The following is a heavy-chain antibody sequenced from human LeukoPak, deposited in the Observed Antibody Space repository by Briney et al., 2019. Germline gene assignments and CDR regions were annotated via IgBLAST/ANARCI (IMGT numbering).Heavy chain of an antibody. Sequence: SVKVSCKASGGTFSSYAISWVRQAPGQGLEWMGGIIPIFGTANYAQKFQGRVTITADESTSTAYMELSSLRSGDTAVYYCARERGSYGYYYYGMDVWGKGTTVTVSS. V-gene: IGHV1-69*01. CDR2: IIPIFGTA. CDR3: ARERGSYGYYYYGMDV. CDR1: GGTFSSYA. D-gene: IGHD5-18*01. J-gene: IGHJ6*04.